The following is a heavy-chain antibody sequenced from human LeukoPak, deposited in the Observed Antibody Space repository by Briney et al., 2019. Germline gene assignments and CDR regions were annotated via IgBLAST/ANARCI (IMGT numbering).Heavy chain of an antibody. J-gene: IGHJ6*03. CDR2: IRTDGSVQ. Sequence: PGGSLRLSCAASGFTFSSVGMHWVRQAPGKGLEWVTFIRTDGSVQYYADSVKGRFTIPRDNAKNSLYLQMDSLGPEDTAVYYCARDPYSGNYGNDYYYYMDVWGKGTTVTISS. D-gene: IGHD1-26*01. V-gene: IGHV3-30*02. CDR3: ARDPYSGNYGNDYYYYMDV. CDR1: GFTFSSVG.